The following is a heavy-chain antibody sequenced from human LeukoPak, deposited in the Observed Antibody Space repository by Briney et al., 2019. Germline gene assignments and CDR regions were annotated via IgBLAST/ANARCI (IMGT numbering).Heavy chain of an antibody. Sequence: GGSLRLSCAASGFTFSSYWMHWVRQAPGKGLVWVSRINSDGSSTSYADSVKGRFTISRDNAKNTLYLQMNSLRAKDTAVYYCARLSPSIDYYGSGSYYSLPYYYYYGMDVWGQGTTVTVSS. CDR3: ARLSPSIDYYGSGSYYSLPYYYYYGMDV. J-gene: IGHJ6*02. V-gene: IGHV3-74*01. CDR2: INSDGSST. CDR1: GFTFSSYW. D-gene: IGHD3-10*01.